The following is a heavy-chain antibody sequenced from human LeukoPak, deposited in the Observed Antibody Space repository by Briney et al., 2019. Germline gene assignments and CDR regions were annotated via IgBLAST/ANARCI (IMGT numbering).Heavy chain of an antibody. Sequence: ASVKVSCNVSGYTLTELSMHWVRQAPGKGLEWMGGFDPEDGETIYAQKFQGRVTMTEDTSTDTAYMELSSLRSEDTAVYYCATFSYYGSGSFDYWGQGTLVTVSS. V-gene: IGHV1-24*01. CDR3: ATFSYYGSGSFDY. CDR1: GYTLTELS. CDR2: FDPEDGET. J-gene: IGHJ4*02. D-gene: IGHD3-10*01.